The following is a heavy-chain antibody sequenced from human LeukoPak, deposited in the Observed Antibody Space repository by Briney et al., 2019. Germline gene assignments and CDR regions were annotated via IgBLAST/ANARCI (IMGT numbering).Heavy chain of an antibody. CDR1: GGSISSYY. J-gene: IGHJ4*02. CDR3: ARQYYYDSHTFDY. Sequence: SETLSLTCTVSGGSISSYYWSWIRQPPGKGLEWIGYIYYSGSTNYNPSLKSRVTISVDTSKNQFSLKLCSVTAADTAVYYCARQYYYDSHTFDYWGQGTLVTVSS. V-gene: IGHV4-59*08. D-gene: IGHD3-22*01. CDR2: IYYSGST.